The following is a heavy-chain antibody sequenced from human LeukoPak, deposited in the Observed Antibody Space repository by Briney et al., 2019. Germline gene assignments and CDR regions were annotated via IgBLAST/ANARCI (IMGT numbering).Heavy chain of an antibody. Sequence: SETLSLTCTVSGGSISSYYWSWIRQPPGKGLEWIGYIYYSGSTNYNPSLKSRVTISVDTSKNQFSLKLSSVTAADTAVYYCARQSSGWYYFDYWGQGTLVTVSS. CDR1: GGSISSYY. CDR2: IYYSGST. D-gene: IGHD6-19*01. CDR3: ARQSSGWYYFDY. J-gene: IGHJ4*02. V-gene: IGHV4-59*08.